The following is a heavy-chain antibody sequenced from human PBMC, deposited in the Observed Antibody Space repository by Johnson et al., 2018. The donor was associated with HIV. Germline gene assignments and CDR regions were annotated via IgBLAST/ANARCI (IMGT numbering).Heavy chain of an antibody. CDR1: GFTFSSYA. V-gene: IGHV3-23*04. CDR2: ISGSGGST. J-gene: IGHJ3*02. Sequence: VQLVESGGGVVQPGRSLRLSCAASGFTFSSYAIHWVRQAPDKGLEWVSAISGSGGSTYYADSVKGRFTISRDNSKNTLDLQMNSLRAEDTAVYYCARAPQTYNWNYMMAFDMWGQGTMVTVSP. CDR3: ARAPQTYNWNYMMAFDM. D-gene: IGHD1-7*01.